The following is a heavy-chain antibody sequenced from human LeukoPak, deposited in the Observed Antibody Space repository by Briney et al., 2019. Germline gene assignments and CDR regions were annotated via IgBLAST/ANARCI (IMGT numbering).Heavy chain of an antibody. CDR3: ARSYSVYAMSTIHPPGAFDI. J-gene: IGHJ3*02. D-gene: IGHD2-8*01. CDR1: GYYFNNYW. V-gene: IGHV5-51*01. CDR2: IYPDDSQT. Sequence: KVGESLKISCKGSGYYFNNYWITWVRQMPGKGLEWMGIIYPDDSQTRYSPSFQGQVTISADKSISTAYLQWSSLKASDTAMYYCARSYSVYAMSTIHPPGAFDIWGQGTMVTVSS.